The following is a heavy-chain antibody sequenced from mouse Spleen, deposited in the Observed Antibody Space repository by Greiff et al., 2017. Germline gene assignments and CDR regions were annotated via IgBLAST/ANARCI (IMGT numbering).Heavy chain of an antibody. V-gene: IGHV5-6-5*01. D-gene: IGHD1-1*01. CDR3: ARGGSSYDY. CDR1: GFTFSSYA. J-gene: IGHJ2*01. CDR2: ISSGGST. Sequence: EVMLVESGGGLVKPGGSLKLSCAASGFTFSSYAMPWVRQTPEKRLEWVASISSGGSTYYPDSVKGRFTISRDNARNILYLQMSSLRSEDTAMYYCARGGSSYDYWGQGTTLTVSS.